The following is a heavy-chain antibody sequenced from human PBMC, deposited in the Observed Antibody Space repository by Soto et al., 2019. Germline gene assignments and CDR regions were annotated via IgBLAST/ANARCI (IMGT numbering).Heavy chain of an antibody. J-gene: IGHJ4*02. Sequence: EVQLLESEGGLVQPGGSLRLSCAASRFTFSSYAMTWVRQPPGKGLEWVSSISGSGDSTYNADSVKGRFTISRDNSKNTLFLQMNSLRAEDTAVYYCVKDRLRDGSSRQGFDYWGQGTLVTVSS. CDR1: RFTFSSYA. D-gene: IGHD6-6*01. CDR2: ISGSGDST. CDR3: VKDRLRDGSSRQGFDY. V-gene: IGHV3-23*01.